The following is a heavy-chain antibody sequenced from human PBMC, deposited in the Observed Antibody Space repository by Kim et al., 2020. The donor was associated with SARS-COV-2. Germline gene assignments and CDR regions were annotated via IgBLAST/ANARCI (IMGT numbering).Heavy chain of an antibody. J-gene: IGHJ6*02. CDR3: AREEAVAGSRIYYYYGMDV. D-gene: IGHD6-19*01. CDR1: GGSISSGGYY. Sequence: SETLSLTCTVSGGSISSGGYYWSWIRQHPGKGLEWIGYIYYSGSTYYNPSLKSRVTISVDTSKNQFSLKLSSVTAADTAVYYCAREEAVAGSRIYYYYGMDVWGQGTTVTVSS. CDR2: IYYSGST. V-gene: IGHV4-31*03.